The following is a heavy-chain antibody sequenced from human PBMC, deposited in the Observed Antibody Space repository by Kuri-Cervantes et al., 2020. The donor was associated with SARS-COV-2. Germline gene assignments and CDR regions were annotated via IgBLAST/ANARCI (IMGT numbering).Heavy chain of an antibody. D-gene: IGHD6-6*01. V-gene: IGHV4-34*01. Sequence: SETLSLTCAVYGGSFSGYQWSWIRQTPGMGLEWIGQINDSGATKYNPPLKSRVIVSMDKSKNQFSLKLGSVTAADTAIYYCARGVPGYWGQGSLVTVSS. CDR2: INDSGAT. CDR1: GGSFSGYQ. J-gene: IGHJ4*02. CDR3: ARGVPGY.